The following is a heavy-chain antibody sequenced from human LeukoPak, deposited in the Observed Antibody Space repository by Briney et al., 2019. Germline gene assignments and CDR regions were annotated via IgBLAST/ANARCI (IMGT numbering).Heavy chain of an antibody. CDR3: AKDLGEGSTVVVFVSDY. V-gene: IGHV3-23*01. CDR2: ISGSGGST. J-gene: IGHJ4*02. D-gene: IGHD2-15*01. CDR1: GFTFSSYA. Sequence: GGSLRLSCAASGFTFSSYAMSWVRQAPGKGLEWVSAISGSGGSTYYADSVKGRFTISRDNSKNTLYLQMNSLRAEDTAVYYCAKDLGEGSTVVVFVSDYWGQGTLVTVSS.